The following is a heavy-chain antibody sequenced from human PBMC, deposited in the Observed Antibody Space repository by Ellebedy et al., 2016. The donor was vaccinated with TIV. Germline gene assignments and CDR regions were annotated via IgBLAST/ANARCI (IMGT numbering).Heavy chain of an antibody. CDR2: ISYSGST. Sequence: MPSETLSLTCTVSGGSITSYYWSWIRQPPGKGLEWIGYISYSGSTNYNPSLKSRVTISVDTSKNQFSLKLSSVTAADTAVYYCARERRGRYLGNGMNVWGQGTTVTVSS. CDR3: ARERRGRYLGNGMNV. J-gene: IGHJ6*02. D-gene: IGHD3-9*01. CDR1: GGSITSYY. V-gene: IGHV4-59*12.